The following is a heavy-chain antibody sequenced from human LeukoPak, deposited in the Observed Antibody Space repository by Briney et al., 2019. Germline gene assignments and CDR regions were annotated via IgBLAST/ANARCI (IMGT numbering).Heavy chain of an antibody. CDR2: IYTSGRT. V-gene: IGHV4-4*07. CDR1: GGSISGYS. Sequence: SETLSLTCTASGGSISGYSWSWIRQSAGKGLEWIGRIYTSGRTNYNPSFKSRVTMSIDTSKKQFSLKLTSVTAADTAVYYCARDNPAGPWGQGTLVTVSS. CDR3: ARDNPAGP. J-gene: IGHJ5*02. D-gene: IGHD1-14*01.